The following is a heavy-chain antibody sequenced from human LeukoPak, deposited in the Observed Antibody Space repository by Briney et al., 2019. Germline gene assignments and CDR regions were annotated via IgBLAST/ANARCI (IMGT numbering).Heavy chain of an antibody. CDR1: GGSFSGYY. CDR3: ARGMGFWSGYVVY. J-gene: IGHJ4*02. CDR2: INHSGST. V-gene: IGHV4-34*01. D-gene: IGHD3-3*01. Sequence: SETLSLTCAVYGGSFSGYYWSWIRQPPGKGLEWIGEINHSGSTNDNPSLKSRVTISVDTSKNQFSLKLSSVTAADTAVYYCARGMGFWSGYVVYWGQGTLVTVSS.